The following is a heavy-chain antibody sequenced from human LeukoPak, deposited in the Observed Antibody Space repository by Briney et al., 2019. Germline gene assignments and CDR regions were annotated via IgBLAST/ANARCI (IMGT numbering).Heavy chain of an antibody. CDR1: VYTFTAYH. D-gene: IGHD3-22*01. V-gene: IGHV1-2*02. Sequence: ASVKVSCKVSVYTFTAYHLHWVRQAPGQGLEWMGWISPNSGGTKSAQKFQGRFTMTRDTSISTAYMELSGLTSDDTAVYYCARDPSTRYYTDYWGQGALVTVSS. CDR2: ISPNSGGT. J-gene: IGHJ4*02. CDR3: ARDPSTRYYTDY.